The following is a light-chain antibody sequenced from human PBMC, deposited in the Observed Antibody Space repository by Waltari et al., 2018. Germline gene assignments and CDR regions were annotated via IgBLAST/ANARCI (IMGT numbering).Light chain of an antibody. CDR3: SSYTTDSLGV. J-gene: IGLJ2*01. Sequence: QSALTQPASVSGSPGQSISISCTGTSSAVGGYAYVSWYQQHPGKAPKLMIYDVTHRPSGVPNRFSGSKSGITASLTISGLPPEDEADYYCSSYTTDSLGVFGGGTKLTVL. CDR2: DVT. CDR1: SSAVGGYAY. V-gene: IGLV2-14*03.